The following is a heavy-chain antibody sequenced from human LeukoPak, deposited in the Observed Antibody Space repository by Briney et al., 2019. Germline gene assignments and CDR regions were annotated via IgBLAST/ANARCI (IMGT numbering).Heavy chain of an antibody. CDR2: INPKSGGT. J-gene: IGHJ4*02. CDR3: AREGGYDILTGYQDY. CDR1: GYIFTDYY. V-gene: IGHV1-2*02. D-gene: IGHD3-9*01. Sequence: GASVKVSCKASGYIFTDYYLHWVRQAPGRGLEWMAWINPKSGGTNYVQKFQGRVTMTRDTSISTAYMELTRLRSDDTAVYYCAREGGYDILTGYQDYWGQGTLVTVSS.